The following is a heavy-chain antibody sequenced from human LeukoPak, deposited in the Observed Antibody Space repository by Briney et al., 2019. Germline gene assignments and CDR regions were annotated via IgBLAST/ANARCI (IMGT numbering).Heavy chain of an antibody. CDR1: GFTFSNYA. CDR3: AKGVKVPLLRYFSYYMDV. Sequence: GGSLRLSCAASGFTFSNYAMHWVRQAPGKGLEWVAVISYDGNHKYYADSVKGRFTISRDTSNNTLYLQMKSLRAEDTAVYYCAKGVKVPLLRYFSYYMDVWGKGTTVTISS. CDR2: ISYDGNHK. V-gene: IGHV3-30*04. D-gene: IGHD3-9*01. J-gene: IGHJ6*03.